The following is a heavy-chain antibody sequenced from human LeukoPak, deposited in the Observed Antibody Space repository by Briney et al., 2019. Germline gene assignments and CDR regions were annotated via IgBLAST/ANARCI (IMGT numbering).Heavy chain of an antibody. V-gene: IGHV1-18*01. CDR1: GGTFSSYA. Sequence: ASVKVSCKASGGTFSSYAISWVRQAPGQGLEWMGWISAYNGNTNYAQKLQGRVTMTTDTSTSTAYMELRSLRSDDTAVYYCARDLATYYYGSGSYYNWFDPWGQGTLVTVSS. CDR3: ARDLATYYYGSGSYYNWFDP. CDR2: ISAYNGNT. D-gene: IGHD3-10*01. J-gene: IGHJ5*02.